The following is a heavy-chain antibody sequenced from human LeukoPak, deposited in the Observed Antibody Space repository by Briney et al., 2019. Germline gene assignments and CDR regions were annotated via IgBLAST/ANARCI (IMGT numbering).Heavy chain of an antibody. J-gene: IGHJ6*03. D-gene: IGHD6-13*01. Sequence: ASVKVSCKASGYTFTSYGISWVRQAPGQGLEWMGWISAYNDNTNYAQKLQGRVTMTTDTSTSTAYMELRSRRADDTAVYYCARSRTGSLFKAGLYYMDVWGKGTTVTVSS. CDR1: GYTFTSYG. V-gene: IGHV1-18*01. CDR3: ARSRTGSLFKAGLYYMDV. CDR2: ISAYNDNT.